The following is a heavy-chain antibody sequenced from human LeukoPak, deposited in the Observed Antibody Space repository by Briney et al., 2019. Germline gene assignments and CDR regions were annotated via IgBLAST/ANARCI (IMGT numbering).Heavy chain of an antibody. Sequence: AGGSLRLSCAASGFTVSSDYVSWVRQAPGKGLEWVSVIYADGSTYYADSVKGRFTISRDNSKNTVYLQVNTLRAEDTALYYCARLEKQQRGFYLDYWGQGTLVTVSS. CDR3: ARLEKQQRGFYLDY. CDR2: IYADGST. D-gene: IGHD6-13*01. J-gene: IGHJ4*02. CDR1: GFTVSSDY. V-gene: IGHV3-53*01.